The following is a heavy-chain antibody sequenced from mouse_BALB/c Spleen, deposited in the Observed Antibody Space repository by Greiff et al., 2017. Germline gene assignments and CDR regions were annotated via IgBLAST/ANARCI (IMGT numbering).Heavy chain of an antibody. D-gene: IGHD2-1*01. V-gene: IGHV2-9*02. Sequence: QVQLKESGPGLVAPSQSLSITCTVSGFSLTSYGVHWVRQPPGKGLEWLGVIWAGGSTNYNSALMSRLSISKDNSKSQVFLKMNSLQTDDTAMYYCATHFYYGNLDGAMDYWGQGTSVTVSS. J-gene: IGHJ4*01. CDR3: ATHFYYGNLDGAMDY. CDR2: IWAGGST. CDR1: GFSLTSYG.